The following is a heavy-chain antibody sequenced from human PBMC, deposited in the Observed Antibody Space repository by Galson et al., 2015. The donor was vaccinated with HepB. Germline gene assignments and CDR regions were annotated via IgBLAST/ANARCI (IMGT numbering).Heavy chain of an antibody. V-gene: IGHV3-9*01. J-gene: IGHJ6*02. CDR3: AKDIGSAAGNYYYGMDV. CDR1: GFTFDDYA. D-gene: IGHD6-13*01. Sequence: SLRLSCAASGFTFDDYAMHWVRQAPGKGLEWVSGISWNSGSIGYADSVKGRFTISRDNAKNSLYLQMNSLRAVDTALYYCAKDIGSAAGNYYYGMDVWGQGTTVTVSS. CDR2: ISWNSGSI.